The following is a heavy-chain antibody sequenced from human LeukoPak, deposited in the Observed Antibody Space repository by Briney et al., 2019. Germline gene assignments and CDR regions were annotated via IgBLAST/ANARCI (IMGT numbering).Heavy chain of an antibody. J-gene: IGHJ5*02. D-gene: IGHD5-12*01. CDR2: ISSSGSTI. CDR1: GFTFSSYE. CDR3: AREVATTPGHWFDP. Sequence: GGSLRLSCAASGFTFSSYEMNWVRQAPGKGLERVSYISSSGSTIYYADSVKGRFTISRDNAKNSLYRQMNSLRAEDTAVYYCAREVATTPGHWFDPWGQGTLVTVSS. V-gene: IGHV3-48*03.